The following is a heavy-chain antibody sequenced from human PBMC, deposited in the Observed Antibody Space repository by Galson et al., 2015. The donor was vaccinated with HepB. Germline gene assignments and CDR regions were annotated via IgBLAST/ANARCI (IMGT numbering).Heavy chain of an antibody. D-gene: IGHD2-15*01. CDR1: GFTFSNYA. J-gene: IGHJ4*02. CDR3: AREQRYCSATTCPSARGLFDY. V-gene: IGHV3-30-3*01. CDR2: LSYDGGSI. Sequence: SLRLSCAASGFTFSNYAMHWARQVPGKGLEWVAVLSYDGGSILYADSVKGRFIISRDNSKNTLHLQMNSLTAEDTAVYYCAREQRYCSATTCPSARGLFDYWGQGTLVTVSS.